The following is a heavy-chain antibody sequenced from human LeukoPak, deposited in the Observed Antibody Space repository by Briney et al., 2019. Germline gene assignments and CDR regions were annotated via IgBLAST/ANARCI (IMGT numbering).Heavy chain of an antibody. CDR1: GGSISSYY. J-gene: IGHJ4*02. D-gene: IGHD3-9*01. Sequence: PSETVYLTCTVSGGSISSYYWSWIRQPPGKGLEWIGYIYCSGSTNYNPPLKSRGTIPLDTSKNQLSLKLSSVTAADTAVYYCARGDDILTGYDYGGQGTLVTVHS. V-gene: IGHV4-59*01. CDR3: ARGDDILTGYDY. CDR2: IYCSGST.